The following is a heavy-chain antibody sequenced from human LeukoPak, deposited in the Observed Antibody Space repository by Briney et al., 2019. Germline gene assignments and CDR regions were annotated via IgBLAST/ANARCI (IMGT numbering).Heavy chain of an antibody. D-gene: IGHD6-6*01. J-gene: IGHJ4*02. CDR1: GGSISSSSYY. CDR3: ARGNRIAARPDYFDY. V-gene: IGHV4-39*07. Sequence: SATLSLACTVSGGSISSSSYYWGRIRQPPGKGLEWIGSIYYSGSTYYNPSLKSRVTISVDTSKNQFSLKLSSVTAADTAVYYCARGNRIAARPDYFDYWGQGTLVTVPS. CDR2: IYYSGST.